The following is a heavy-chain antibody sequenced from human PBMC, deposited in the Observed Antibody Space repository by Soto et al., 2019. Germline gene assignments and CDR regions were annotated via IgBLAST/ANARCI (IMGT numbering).Heavy chain of an antibody. CDR1: GFTFNNYA. J-gene: IGHJ4*02. V-gene: IGHV3-23*01. CDR2: ISGGGDTT. CDR3: AKGRGGSGSLTPRVDF. Sequence: EVQLLESGGGLVQPGGSLRLSCAASGFTFNNYAMTWVRQAPGKGLEWVSAISGGGDTTSYADSVKGRFTVSRDGSENAVYLQRSSLRAEDTALYYCAKGRGGSGSLTPRVDFWGQGTLVTVSS. D-gene: IGHD3-10*01.